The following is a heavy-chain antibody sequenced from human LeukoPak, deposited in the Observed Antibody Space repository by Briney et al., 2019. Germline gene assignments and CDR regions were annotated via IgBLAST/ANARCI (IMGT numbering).Heavy chain of an antibody. J-gene: IGHJ4*02. CDR1: GASLTNPTYY. Sequence: PSETLSLTCTVSGASLTNPTYYQWSWIRQPPGKGLELIGSLYSTESPKFNPSLASRVTMSLDTSKSQFFLKLSSVTAEDSAMYYCARFRGGGWFYFDSWGQGTLVTVSS. CDR2: LYSTESP. D-gene: IGHD6-19*01. V-gene: IGHV4-61*01. CDR3: ARFRGGGWFYFDS.